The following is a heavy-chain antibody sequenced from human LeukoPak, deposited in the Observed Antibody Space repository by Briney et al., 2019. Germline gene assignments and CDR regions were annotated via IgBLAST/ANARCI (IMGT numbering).Heavy chain of an antibody. V-gene: IGHV3-23*01. CDR2: ISGSGGST. CDR3: AKELGRDSSGSRFDY. Sequence: GGSLRLSCAASGFTFSSYAMSWVRQAPGRGLEWVSAISGSGGSTYYADSVKGRFTISRDNSKNTLYLQMNSLRAEDTAVYYCAKELGRDSSGSRFDYWGQGTLVTVSS. CDR1: GFTFSSYA. J-gene: IGHJ4*02. D-gene: IGHD3-22*01.